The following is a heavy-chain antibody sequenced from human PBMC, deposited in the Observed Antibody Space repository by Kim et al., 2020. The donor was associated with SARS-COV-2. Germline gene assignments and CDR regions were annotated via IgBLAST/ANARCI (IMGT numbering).Heavy chain of an antibody. D-gene: IGHD3-10*01. CDR3: AREFDPLLWFGEGYFDL. Sequence: VKGRFTISRDNAKNSLYLRMNSLRAEDTAVYYCAREFDPLLWFGEGYFDLWGRGTLVTVSS. V-gene: IGHV3-11*06. J-gene: IGHJ2*01.